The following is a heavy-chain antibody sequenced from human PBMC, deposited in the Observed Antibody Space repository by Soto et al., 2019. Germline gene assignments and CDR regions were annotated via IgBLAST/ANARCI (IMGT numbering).Heavy chain of an antibody. CDR1: GYSISSGYY. CDR3: ARDLGSGWYFDYYYYGMDV. CDR2: IYHSGST. V-gene: IGHV4-38-2*02. J-gene: IGHJ6*02. Sequence: SETLSLTCAVSGYSISSGYYWGWIRQHPGEGVEWIRSIYHSGSTYYNPSLKSRVTISVDTSKNQLSLKLSSVPDADTAVYYCARDLGSGWYFDYYYYGMDVWGQGTTVTVSS. D-gene: IGHD6-19*01.